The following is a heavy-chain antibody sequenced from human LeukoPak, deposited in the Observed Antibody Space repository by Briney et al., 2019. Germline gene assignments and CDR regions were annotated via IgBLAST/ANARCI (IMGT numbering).Heavy chain of an antibody. CDR1: GYTFSSYG. Sequence: GGSLRLSCEASGYTFSSYGMHWVRQAPGKGLEWVAVISYDGSNKYYADSVKGRFTISRDNSKNTLYLQMNSLRAEDTAVYYCAKHAWNYPLGYWGQGTLVTVSS. J-gene: IGHJ4*02. V-gene: IGHV3-30-3*02. CDR3: AKHAWNYPLGY. D-gene: IGHD1-7*01. CDR2: ISYDGSNK.